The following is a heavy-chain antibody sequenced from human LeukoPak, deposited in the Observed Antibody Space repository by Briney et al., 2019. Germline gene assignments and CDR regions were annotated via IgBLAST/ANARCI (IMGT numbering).Heavy chain of an antibody. J-gene: IGHJ5*02. Sequence: GGSLRLSCAASGFIFSHYSMNWVRQAPGKGLEWVAYIKSDSATIYYGDSVKGRFTISRDNAKNSLYLQMNSLRAEDTAVYYCARGVGSSSWLRQWFDPWGQGTLVTVSS. CDR3: ARGVGSSSWLRQWFDP. CDR1: GFIFSHYS. CDR2: IKSDSATI. D-gene: IGHD6-13*01. V-gene: IGHV3-48*04.